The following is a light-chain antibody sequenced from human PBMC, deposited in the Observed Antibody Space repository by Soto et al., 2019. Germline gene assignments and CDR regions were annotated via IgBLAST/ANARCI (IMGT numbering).Light chain of an antibody. V-gene: IGLV3-10*01. CDR1: ALTNKY. J-gene: IGLJ3*02. Sequence: SYELTQPSSVSVPSGQPARMTCSGDALTNKYAYCYQQKSGQAPVLVIYEDSKRPSGIPERLSGASSVTMATLTISEAQVEDEADHYWYSTDSSGNHRGVFGAGTKVTGL. CDR2: EDS. CDR3: YSTDSSGNHRGV.